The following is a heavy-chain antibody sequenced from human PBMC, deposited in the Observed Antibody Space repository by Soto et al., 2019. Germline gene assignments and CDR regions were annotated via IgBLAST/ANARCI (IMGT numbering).Heavy chain of an antibody. CDR1: GFTFSTYW. J-gene: IGHJ3*02. D-gene: IGHD3-22*01. V-gene: IGHV3-7*04. CDR2: IKPDESQK. Sequence: EVQLVESGGGLVQPGGSLRLSCAASGFTFSTYWMSWVRQAPGKGLEWVANIKPDESQKWYVDSVEGRCTITRDKAKNSLSLQINSLRAEDTAVYYCARGDDYDSIRPFSYAFDIWGQGTMVTVSS. CDR3: ARGDDYDSIRPFSYAFDI.